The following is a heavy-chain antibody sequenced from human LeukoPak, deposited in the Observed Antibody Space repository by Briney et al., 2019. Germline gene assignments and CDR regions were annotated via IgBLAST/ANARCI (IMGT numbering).Heavy chain of an antibody. D-gene: IGHD3-22*01. CDR3: AREYYDSGAFDI. J-gene: IGHJ3*02. Sequence: SETLSLTCTVSGGSISSYYWSWIRQPPGKGLEWIGYIYYSGSTNYNPSLKSRVTISADTSKNQFSLKLSSVTAADTAVYYCAREYYDSGAFDIWGQGTMVTVSS. CDR2: IYYSGST. V-gene: IGHV4-59*01. CDR1: GGSISSYY.